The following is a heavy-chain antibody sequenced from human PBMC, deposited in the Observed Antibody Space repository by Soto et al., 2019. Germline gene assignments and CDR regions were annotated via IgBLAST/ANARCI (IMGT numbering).Heavy chain of an antibody. CDR3: ARHYDSSGGFDY. V-gene: IGHV4-30-4*01. CDR2: IYYNGNT. CDR1: GDSISGGDYY. Sequence: QVQLQESGPGLVKPSHTLSLTCTVSGDSISGGDYYWSWIRQPPGKGLEWIGYIYYNGNTYYNPSLKSRGTISVDTSQNQFTLKLSSATAADTAVYYCARHYDSSGGFDYWGQGTLVTVSS. D-gene: IGHD3-22*01. J-gene: IGHJ4*02.